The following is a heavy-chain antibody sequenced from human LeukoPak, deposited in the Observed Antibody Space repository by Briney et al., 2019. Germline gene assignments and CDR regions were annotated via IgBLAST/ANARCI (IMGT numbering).Heavy chain of an antibody. V-gene: IGHV3-33*01. CDR1: GFTFNTYG. CDR2: ICSDGSKM. CDR3: ARDWGIDT. D-gene: IGHD7-27*01. J-gene: IGHJ5*02. Sequence: KPGGSLRLSCAASGFTFNTYGMHWVRQAPGKGLEWVAVICSDGSKMYYADSVKGRFTISKDNSKNTLYLQLNSLRAEDTAVYYCARDWGIDTWGQGTLVTVSS.